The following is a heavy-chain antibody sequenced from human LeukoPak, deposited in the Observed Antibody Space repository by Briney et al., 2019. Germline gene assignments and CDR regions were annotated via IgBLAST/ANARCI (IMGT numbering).Heavy chain of an antibody. V-gene: IGHV3-23*01. CDR1: GFTFSSYG. D-gene: IGHD3-22*01. J-gene: IGHJ4*02. Sequence: GSLRLSCAASGFTFSSYGMNWVRQAPGKGLEWVSGISGSGGTTYYADSVKGRFTISRDNSKNSLSLQVSSLRAEDTAVYYCAKTNGYYSDWGQGTLVTVSS. CDR2: ISGSGGTT. CDR3: AKTNGYYSD.